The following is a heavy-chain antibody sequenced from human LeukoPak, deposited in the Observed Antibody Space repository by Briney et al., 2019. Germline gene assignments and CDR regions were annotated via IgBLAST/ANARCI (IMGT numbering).Heavy chain of an antibody. CDR3: AKDRLTGLGYGPAFDY. CDR1: GFTFSNYG. CDR2: ISYGGDNK. V-gene: IGHV3-30*18. J-gene: IGHJ4*02. D-gene: IGHD5-18*01. Sequence: GRSLRLSCAASGFTFSNYGMHWVRQAPGKGLEWVAAISYGGDNKYYADSVKGRFTISRDNSKNTLYLQMNSLRAEDTAVYYCAKDRLTGLGYGPAFDYWGQGTLVTVSS.